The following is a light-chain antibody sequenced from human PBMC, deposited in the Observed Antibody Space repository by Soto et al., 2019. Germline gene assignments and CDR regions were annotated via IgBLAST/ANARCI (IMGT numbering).Light chain of an antibody. CDR1: SSDVGGYNY. V-gene: IGLV2-14*01. CDR3: SSYTSSSTYV. J-gene: IGLJ1*01. Sequence: SALTQPASLSGSPGQSTTISCTGTSSDVGGYNYVSWYQQHPGKAPKLMIYDVSNRPSGVSNRFSGSKSGNTASLTISGLQAEDEADYYCSSYTSSSTYVFGTGTKVTVL. CDR2: DVS.